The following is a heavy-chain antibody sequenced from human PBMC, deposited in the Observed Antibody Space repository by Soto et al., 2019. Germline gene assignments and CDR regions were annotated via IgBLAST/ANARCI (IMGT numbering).Heavy chain of an antibody. CDR3: VRTAREGAVAPHWFDR. CDR2: VYYTGST. CDR1: VASSRSTDYY. V-gene: IGHV4-30-4*01. D-gene: IGHD2-21*02. J-gene: IGHJ5*02. Sequence: SETLSLTCTVSVASSRSTDYYWRWIRHAPGKGLEWIGYVYYTGSTYYNPSLMSRLTISVDTSKNQFSLKLTSVTAAETAVYYCVRTAREGAVAPHWFDRWGQGTQVTSPQ.